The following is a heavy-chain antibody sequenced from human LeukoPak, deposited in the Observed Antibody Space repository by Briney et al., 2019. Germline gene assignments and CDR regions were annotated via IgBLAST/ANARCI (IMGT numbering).Heavy chain of an antibody. CDR3: AKDEADTAMVITPIFDY. CDR1: GFTFSSYA. J-gene: IGHJ4*02. Sequence: GGSLRLSCAASGFTFSSYAMSWVRQAPGKGLEWVSAISGSGGSTYYADSVKGRFTISRDNSKNTLYLQMNSLRAEDTAVYYCAKDEADTAMVITPIFDYWGQGTLVTVSS. V-gene: IGHV3-23*01. D-gene: IGHD5-18*01. CDR2: ISGSGGST.